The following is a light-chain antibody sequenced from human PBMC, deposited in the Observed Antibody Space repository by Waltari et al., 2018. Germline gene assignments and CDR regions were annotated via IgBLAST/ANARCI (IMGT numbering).Light chain of an antibody. CDR1: SSHIGGYNY. V-gene: IGLV2-8*01. J-gene: IGLJ3*02. CDR2: EVT. CDR3: MSYAGSNTWV. Sequence: QSALTQPPSASGSPGQSVTISCTGTSSHIGGYNYVFWYQQHPGKAPKLMIYEVTKRPSGVPDRFSGSRSGNTASLTVSGLQAEDEADYYCMSYAGSNTWVFGGGTKLTVL.